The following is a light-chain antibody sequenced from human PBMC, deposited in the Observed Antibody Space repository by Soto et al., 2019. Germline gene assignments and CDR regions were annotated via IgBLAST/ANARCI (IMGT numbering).Light chain of an antibody. Sequence: EIVLTQSPGTRSLSPGERASLSCMASQSVSSSYLAWYQQKPGQAPRLLIYGASSRATGIPDRFSGSRSGTDFTLTISRLEPEDFAVYYCQQYGSSSITFGQGTRLEIK. CDR1: QSVSSSY. V-gene: IGKV3-20*01. J-gene: IGKJ5*01. CDR3: QQYGSSSIT. CDR2: GAS.